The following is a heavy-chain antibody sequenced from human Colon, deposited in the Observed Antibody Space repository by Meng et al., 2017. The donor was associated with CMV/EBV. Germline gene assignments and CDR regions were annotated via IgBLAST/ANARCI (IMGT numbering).Heavy chain of an antibody. CDR2: IYSGGST. V-gene: IGHV3-66*01. D-gene: IGHD6-13*01. CDR1: GFTVSSNY. J-gene: IGHJ4*02. Sequence: EVKLVEFGGGLVQAGGSMRLYCAASGFTVSSNYMSWVRQAPGKGLEWVSVIYSGGSTYYADSVKGRFTISRDNSKNTLYLQMNSLRAEDTAVYYCARDSSSWYADYWGQGTLVTVSS. CDR3: ARDSSSWYADY.